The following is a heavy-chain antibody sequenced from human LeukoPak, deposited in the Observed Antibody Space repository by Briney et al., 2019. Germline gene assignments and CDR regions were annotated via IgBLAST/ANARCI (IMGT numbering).Heavy chain of an antibody. CDR1: GYNFPGYD. CDR2: INPNNGDT. Sequence: VASVKVSCKASGYNFPGYDIHWVRQAPGQGFEWMGWINPNNGDTNYAQKFQGRVTMIRDTSVSTAFMELSTLKSDDAAAYYCARGIPSFSLFGTVIYWGQGTLLTVSS. D-gene: IGHD3-3*01. V-gene: IGHV1-2*02. J-gene: IGHJ4*02. CDR3: ARGIPSFSLFGTVIY.